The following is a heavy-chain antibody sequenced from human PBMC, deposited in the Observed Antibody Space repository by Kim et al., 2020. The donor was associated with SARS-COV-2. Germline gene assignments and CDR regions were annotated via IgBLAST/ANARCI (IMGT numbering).Heavy chain of an antibody. Sequence: SETLSLTCAVSGYSISSSNWWGWIRQPPGKGLEWIGYIYYSGSTYYNPSLKSRVTMSVDTSKNQFSLKLSSVTAVDTAVYYCARNPMDSYGYIDYWGQGTLVTVSS. CDR3: ARNPMDSYGYIDY. V-gene: IGHV4-28*01. CDR2: IYYSGST. D-gene: IGHD5-18*01. J-gene: IGHJ4*02. CDR1: GYSISSSNW.